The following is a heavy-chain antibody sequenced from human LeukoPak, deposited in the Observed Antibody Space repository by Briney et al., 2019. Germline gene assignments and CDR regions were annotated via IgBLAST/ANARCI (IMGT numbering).Heavy chain of an antibody. CDR3: ATTGSGSYYDY. CDR1: GFTFSSYW. J-gene: IGHJ4*02. Sequence: PGGSLRLSCAASGFTFSSYWMSWVRQAPGKGLEWVANIKQDGSEKYYVDSVKGRFTISRDNAKNSLYLQMNSLRADDTAVYYCATTGSGSYYDYWGQGTLVTVSS. CDR2: IKQDGSEK. V-gene: IGHV3-7*01. D-gene: IGHD1-26*01.